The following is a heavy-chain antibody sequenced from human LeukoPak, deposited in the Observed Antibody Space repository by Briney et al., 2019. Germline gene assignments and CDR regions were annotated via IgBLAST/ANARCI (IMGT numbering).Heavy chain of an antibody. V-gene: IGHV6-1*01. Sequence: SQTLSLTCAISGDGVSSNSVAWNWIRQSPSRGLEWLGRTYYRSKWYNDYAVSVKSRITINPDTSKNQFSLQLNSVTPEDTAVYYCAREVRSSLYGMDVWGQGTTVTVSS. J-gene: IGHJ6*02. CDR1: GDGVSSNSVA. CDR3: AREVRSSLYGMDV. CDR2: TYYRSKWYN. D-gene: IGHD4-23*01.